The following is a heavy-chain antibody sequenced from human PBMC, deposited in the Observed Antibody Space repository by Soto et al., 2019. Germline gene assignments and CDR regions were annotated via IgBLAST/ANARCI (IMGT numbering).Heavy chain of an antibody. CDR3: ARDLVAAAGYFDY. V-gene: IGHV1-3*01. D-gene: IGHD6-13*01. Sequence: ASVKVSCKASGYTFTSYAMHWVRQAPGQRLEWMGWINAGNGNTKYSQKFRGRVTITRDTSASTAYMELSSLRSEDTAVYYCARDLVAAAGYFDYWGQGTLVTVSS. CDR1: GYTFTSYA. CDR2: INAGNGNT. J-gene: IGHJ4*02.